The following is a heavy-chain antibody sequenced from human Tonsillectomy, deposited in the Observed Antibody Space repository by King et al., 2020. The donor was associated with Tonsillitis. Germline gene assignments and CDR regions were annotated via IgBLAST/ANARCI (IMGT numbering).Heavy chain of an antibody. CDR1: GGSISSSNW. V-gene: IGHV4-4*02. CDR3: ARDEAARDDAFDI. Sequence: QLQESGPGLVKPSGTLSLTCAVSGGSISSSNWWSWVRQPPGKGLGWIGEIYHSGGTKYNPSLKSRVPLSVDKPKNQFSLKLSSVTAADTAVYYCARDEAARDDAFDIWGQGTMVTVSS. J-gene: IGHJ3*02. CDR2: IYHSGGT. D-gene: IGHD6-6*01.